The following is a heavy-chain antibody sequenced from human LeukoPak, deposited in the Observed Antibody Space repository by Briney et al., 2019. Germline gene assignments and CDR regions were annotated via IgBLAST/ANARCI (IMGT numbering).Heavy chain of an antibody. V-gene: IGHV1-69*05. CDR2: IIPIFGTA. CDR3: ARPKSSGWYGFDY. CDR1: GGTFSSYA. Sequence: SVKVSCKASGGTFSSYAISWVRQAPGQGLEWMGGIIPIFGTANYAQRFQGRVTITTDESASTAYMELSSLRSEDTAVYYCARPKSSGWYGFDYWGQGTLVTVSS. D-gene: IGHD6-19*01. J-gene: IGHJ4*02.